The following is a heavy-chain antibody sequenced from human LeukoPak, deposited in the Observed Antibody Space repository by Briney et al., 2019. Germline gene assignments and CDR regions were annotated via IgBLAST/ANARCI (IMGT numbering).Heavy chain of an antibody. CDR3: ARDHYYGSGSPPYYFDY. CDR1: GFTFSSYA. V-gene: IGHV3-30*04. D-gene: IGHD3-10*01. Sequence: PGRSLRLSCAASGFTFSSYAMHWVRQAPGKGLEWVAVKSSDGSNKYYADSVKGRFTISKDNSKNTLYLQMNSLRAEDTAVYYCARDHYYGSGSPPYYFDYWGQGPLVTVSS. J-gene: IGHJ4*02. CDR2: KSSDGSNK.